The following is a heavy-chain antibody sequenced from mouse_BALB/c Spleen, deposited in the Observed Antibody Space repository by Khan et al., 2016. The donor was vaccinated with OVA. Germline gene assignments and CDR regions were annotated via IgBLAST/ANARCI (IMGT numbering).Heavy chain of an antibody. V-gene: IGHV2-6-7*01. Sequence: QVQLKQSGPGLVAPSQSLSITCTVSGFSLTGYGVNWVRQPPGKGLEWLGMIWGGGTTAYNSALNSRLCISTDNYKSQVFLKMNSLQTSDTARYYWGRAYYGNYRGAMDYWGQGTSVTVSS. CDR3: GRAYYGNYRGAMDY. D-gene: IGHD2-10*01. CDR1: GFSLTGYG. J-gene: IGHJ4*01. CDR2: IWGGGTT.